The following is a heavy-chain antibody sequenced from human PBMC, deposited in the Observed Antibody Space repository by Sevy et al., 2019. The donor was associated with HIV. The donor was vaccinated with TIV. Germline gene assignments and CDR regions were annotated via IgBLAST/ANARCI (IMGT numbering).Heavy chain of an antibody. Sequence: SQTVSLTCAISGDSVSSIRTSWNWIRQSPSRGLDWLGRTYYRSKWFNDYATSVKSRITINADTSENQVSLQLNSVTPEDTAKCYCAEWTNDVFYYGMDVWGQGTTVTVSS. CDR1: GDSVSSIRTS. V-gene: IGHV6-1*01. CDR2: TYYRSKWFN. CDR3: AEWTNDVFYYGMDV. J-gene: IGHJ6*02. D-gene: IGHD2-8*01.